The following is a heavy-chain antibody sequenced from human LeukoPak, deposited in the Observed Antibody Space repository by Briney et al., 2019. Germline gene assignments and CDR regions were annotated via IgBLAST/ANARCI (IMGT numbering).Heavy chain of an antibody. D-gene: IGHD2-2*01. CDR2: IIPIFGTA. V-gene: IGHV1-69*05. CDR1: GGTFSSYA. J-gene: IGHJ4*02. CDR3: ARLAGYCSSTSCMGY. Sequence: SVKVSCKASGGTFSSYAISWVRQAPGQGLEWMGGIIPIFGTANYAQKFQGRVTITTDKSTSTAYMELSSLRSEDTAVYYCARLAGYCSSTSCMGYWGQGTLVTVSS.